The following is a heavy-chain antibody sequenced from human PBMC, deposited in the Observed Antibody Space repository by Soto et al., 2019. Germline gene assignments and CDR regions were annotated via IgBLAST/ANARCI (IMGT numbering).Heavy chain of an antibody. J-gene: IGHJ5*02. V-gene: IGHV4-31*03. CDR2: ITVIP. D-gene: IGHD1-26*01. Sequence: QVQLQESGPGLVKPAPTLSLTCTVSGDSVSSAYYHWSWIRQHPGKGLEWIAFITVIPYYNPDLKSRVTISLAMSRNQFSLELSSVTAAATAVYDCATLIAGGGGRGSWGQGTLVTVSS. CDR1: GDSVSSAYYH. CDR3: ATLIAGGGGRGS.